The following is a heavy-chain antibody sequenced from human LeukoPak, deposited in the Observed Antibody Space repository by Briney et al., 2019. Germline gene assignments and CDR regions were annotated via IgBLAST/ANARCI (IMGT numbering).Heavy chain of an antibody. Sequence: ASVKVSCKASGYMFTGYYMHWVRQAPGQGLEWMGIINPSGGSTNYAQKFQVRVTMTRDTSTSTVFMGLSSLRSGDTAVYFCARGPPGRVYDTSKRALFDPWGQGTLVTVSS. CDR2: INPSGGST. V-gene: IGHV1-46*01. D-gene: IGHD3-22*01. CDR1: GYMFTGYY. CDR3: ARGPPGRVYDTSKRALFDP. J-gene: IGHJ5*02.